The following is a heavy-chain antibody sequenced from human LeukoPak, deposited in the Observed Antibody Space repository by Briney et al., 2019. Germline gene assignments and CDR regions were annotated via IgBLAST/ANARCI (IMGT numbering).Heavy chain of an antibody. D-gene: IGHD3-10*01. CDR1: GGSISSYY. CDR3: ARGMLSYGSGSYYNWFDP. J-gene: IGHJ5*02. Sequence: PSETLSLTCTVSGGSISSYYWSWIRQPPGKGLEWIGYIYYSGSTNYNPSLKSRVTISVDTSKKQFSLKLSSVTAADTAVYYCARGMLSYGSGSYYNWFDPWGQGTLVTVSS. V-gene: IGHV4-59*01. CDR2: IYYSGST.